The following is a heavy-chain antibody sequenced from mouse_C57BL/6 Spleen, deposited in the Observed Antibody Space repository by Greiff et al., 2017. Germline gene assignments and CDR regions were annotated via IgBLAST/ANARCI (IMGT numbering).Heavy chain of an antibody. Sequence: QVQLQQPGAELVMPGASVKLSCKASGYTFTSYWMHWVKQRPGQGLEWIGEIDPSDSYTNYNQKFKGKSTLTVDKSSSTAYMQLSSLTSEDSAVYYCARKELGYAMDYWGQGTSGTVSS. V-gene: IGHV1-69*01. CDR3: ARKELGYAMDY. CDR1: GYTFTSYW. CDR2: IDPSDSYT. J-gene: IGHJ4*01. D-gene: IGHD4-1*01.